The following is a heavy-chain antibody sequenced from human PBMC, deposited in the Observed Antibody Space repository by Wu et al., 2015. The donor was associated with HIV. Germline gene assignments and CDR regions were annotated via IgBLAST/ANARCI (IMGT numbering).Heavy chain of an antibody. CDR1: GHSFTNYG. CDR3: ARDGSLSALENWFDP. J-gene: IGHJ5*02. CDR2: ISTYNGNT. V-gene: IGHV1-18*01. Sequence: QVQLVQSGAEVKKPGASVKVSCKASGHSFTNYGINWVRQAPGQGLECLGWISTYNGNTNYAQKFQGRVTMTTDTSTTTAYMELRSLRSDDTAVYYCARDGSLSALENWFDPWGQGTLVTVSS. D-gene: IGHD1-1*01.